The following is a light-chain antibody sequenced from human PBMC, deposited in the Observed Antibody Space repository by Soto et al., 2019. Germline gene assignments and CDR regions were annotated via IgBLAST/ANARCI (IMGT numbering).Light chain of an antibody. CDR3: QHYNSYSEA. CDR1: QGISSY. J-gene: IGKJ1*01. Sequence: IQLTQSPSSLSASVGDRVTITCRASQGISSYLAWYQQKPGKAPKLLIYAASTLQSGVPSRFSGSASWTEFTLTISSLQPDDFATYYCQHYNSYSEAFGQGTKVDIK. CDR2: AAS. V-gene: IGKV1-9*01.